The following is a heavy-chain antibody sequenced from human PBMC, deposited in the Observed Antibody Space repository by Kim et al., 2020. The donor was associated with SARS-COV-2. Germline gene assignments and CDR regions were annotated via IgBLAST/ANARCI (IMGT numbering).Heavy chain of an antibody. CDR2: ITSGTSHI. CDR1: GFTFSSHS. V-gene: IGHV3-21*01. Sequence: GGSLRLSCAASGFTFSSHSMNWVRQAPGQGLEWISFITSGTSHIYYAESVKGRFTISRDDAKNSLYLQMNSLRAEDTAVYYCVRDLFGYYDMDVWGQGTTGTVSS. J-gene: IGHJ6*02. D-gene: IGHD3-10*02. CDR3: VRDLFGYYDMDV.